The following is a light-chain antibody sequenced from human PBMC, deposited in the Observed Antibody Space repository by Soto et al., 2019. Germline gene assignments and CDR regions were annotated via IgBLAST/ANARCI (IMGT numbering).Light chain of an antibody. CDR3: HQYNSYPRT. Sequence: DIQMTQSPSTLSASVGDRFTITCRASQSISSWLAWYQQKPGKAPKLLIYDASSLESGVPSRFSGSGYGSEFTLIISSLQPDDSATYYCHQYNSYPRTFGQGTKVDI. V-gene: IGKV1-5*01. CDR1: QSISSW. J-gene: IGKJ1*01. CDR2: DAS.